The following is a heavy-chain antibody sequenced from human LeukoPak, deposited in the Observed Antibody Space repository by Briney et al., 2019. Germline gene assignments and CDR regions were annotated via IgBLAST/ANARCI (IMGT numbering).Heavy chain of an antibody. Sequence: KPSETLSLTCTVSGGSISSYYWSWIRQPPGKGLEWIGYIYYSGSTNYNPSLKSRVTISVDTSKNQFSLKLSSVTAADTAVYYCARTSYSSSHDDWGQGTLVTVSP. CDR2: IYYSGST. J-gene: IGHJ4*02. V-gene: IGHV4-59*08. CDR1: GGSISSYY. CDR3: ARTSYSSSHDD. D-gene: IGHD6-6*01.